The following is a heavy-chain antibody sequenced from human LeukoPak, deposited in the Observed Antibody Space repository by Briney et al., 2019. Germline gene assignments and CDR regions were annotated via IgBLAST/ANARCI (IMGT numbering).Heavy chain of an antibody. Sequence: GGSLRLSCAASGFTFTSYAMSWVRQAPGKGLEWVSAISSSGGGTYYADSVKGRFTISRDNSKNTLYLQMNSLRAEDTAVYYCAKDLHGITMIAITGDYYYGMDVWGQGTTVTVSS. CDR1: GFTFTSYA. V-gene: IGHV3-23*01. CDR3: AKDLHGITMIAITGDYYYGMDV. CDR2: ISSSGGGT. D-gene: IGHD3-22*01. J-gene: IGHJ6*02.